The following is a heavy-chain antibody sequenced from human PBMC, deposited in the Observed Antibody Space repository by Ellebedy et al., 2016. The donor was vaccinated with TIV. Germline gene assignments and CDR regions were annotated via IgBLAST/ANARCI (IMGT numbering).Heavy chain of an antibody. CDR3: ARGSLSPRYYYGSGSQSYYFDY. J-gene: IGHJ4*02. CDR2: INHSGST. V-gene: IGHV4-34*01. D-gene: IGHD3-10*01. CDR1: GGSFSGYY. Sequence: SETLSLXCAVYGGSFSGYYWSWIRQPPGKGLEWIGEINHSGSTNYNPSLKSRVTISVDTSKNKFSLKLSSVTAADTAVYYCARGSLSPRYYYGSGSQSYYFDYWGQGTLVTVSS.